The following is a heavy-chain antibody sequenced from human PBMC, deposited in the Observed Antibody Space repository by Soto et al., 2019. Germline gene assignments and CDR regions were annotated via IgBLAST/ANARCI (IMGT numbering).Heavy chain of an antibody. V-gene: IGHV3-23*01. Sequence: HPGGSMRLSCAASGFTFSSYAMSWVRQAPGKGLEWVSASSGSGGSTYYADSVKGRFTISRDNSKNTLYLQMNSLRAEDTAVYYCAKVMRAPPRYCSGGSCYSHPLWFDPWGQGTLVTVSS. CDR2: SSGSGGST. CDR3: AKVMRAPPRYCSGGSCYSHPLWFDP. D-gene: IGHD2-15*01. CDR1: GFTFSSYA. J-gene: IGHJ5*02.